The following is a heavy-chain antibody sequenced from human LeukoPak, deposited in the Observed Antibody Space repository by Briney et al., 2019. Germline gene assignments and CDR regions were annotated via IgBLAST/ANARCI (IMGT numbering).Heavy chain of an antibody. Sequence: SETLSLTCTVSGGSISSYYWNLTRQPPGKGLEWIGYIYYTGNTNYNPSLKSRVTMSVDTSKNQFSLTLSSVTAADTAVYYCAARYYYGSDALDVWGQGTMVIVSS. J-gene: IGHJ3*01. CDR3: AARYYYGSDALDV. CDR2: IYYTGNT. V-gene: IGHV4-59*01. D-gene: IGHD3-10*01. CDR1: GGSISSYY.